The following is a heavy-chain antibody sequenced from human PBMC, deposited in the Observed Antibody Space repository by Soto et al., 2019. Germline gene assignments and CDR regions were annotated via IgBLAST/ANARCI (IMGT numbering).Heavy chain of an antibody. Sequence: EVPLLESGGGLVQPGGSLRLSCAASGFTFSSYAMSWVRQAPGKGLEWVSAISGSGGSTYYADSVKGRFTISRDNSKTTLYLQMNSLRAEDTAVYYCAKGGDYGDQNWFDPGGQGTLVTVSS. CDR1: GFTFSSYA. V-gene: IGHV3-23*01. CDR3: AKGGDYGDQNWFDP. CDR2: ISGSGGST. J-gene: IGHJ5*02. D-gene: IGHD4-17*01.